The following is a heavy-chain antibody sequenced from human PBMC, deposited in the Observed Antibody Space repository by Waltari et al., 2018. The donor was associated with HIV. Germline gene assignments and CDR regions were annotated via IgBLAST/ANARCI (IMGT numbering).Heavy chain of an antibody. CDR2: ISSSSSTI. CDR1: GFTCGSYS. D-gene: IGHD4-17*01. V-gene: IGHV3-48*02. CDR3: AGGLMTTSPT. Sequence: EVQLVESGGGLVQPGGSLRLSCAASGFTCGSYSMNGVRQAPGKGLEWVSYISSSSSTIYYADSVKGRFTISRDNAKNSLYLQMNSLRDEDTAVYYCAGGLMTTSPTWGQGTLVTVSS. J-gene: IGHJ5*02.